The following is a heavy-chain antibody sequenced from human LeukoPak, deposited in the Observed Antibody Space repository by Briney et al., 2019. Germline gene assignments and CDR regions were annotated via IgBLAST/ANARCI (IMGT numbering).Heavy chain of an antibody. CDR2: IKSDERTT. CDR1: GFTFSAYW. V-gene: IGHV3-74*01. J-gene: IGHJ6*03. CDR3: AKAGSWYANSYMDV. Sequence: GGSLRLSCAASGFTFSAYWMHWVRQVPGKGPVWVSFIKSDERTTNCADSVKGRFTISRDNARNTVGLQMNNLRADDTAVYYCAKAGSWYANSYMDVWGKGTTVTVSS. D-gene: IGHD6-13*01.